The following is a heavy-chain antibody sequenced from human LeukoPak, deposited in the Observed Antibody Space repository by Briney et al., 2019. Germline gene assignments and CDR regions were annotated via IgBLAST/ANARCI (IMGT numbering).Heavy chain of an antibody. V-gene: IGHV4-39*01. Sequence: SETLSLTCTVSGGSISSSSYYWGWIRQPPGKGLEWIGSIYYSGSTYYNPSLKSRVTISVDTSKNQFSLKLSSATAADTAVYYCATSRYYYDSSGYYYRFDYWGQGTLVTVSS. CDR2: IYYSGST. CDR1: GGSISSSSYY. J-gene: IGHJ4*02. D-gene: IGHD3-22*01. CDR3: ATSRYYYDSSGYYYRFDY.